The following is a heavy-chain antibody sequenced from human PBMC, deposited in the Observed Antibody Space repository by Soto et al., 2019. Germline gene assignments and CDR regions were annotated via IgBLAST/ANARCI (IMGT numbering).Heavy chain of an antibody. D-gene: IGHD6-19*01. Sequence: QVQLQQWGAGLLKPSETLSLTCAVYGGSFSGYYWSWIRQPPGKGLEWIGEINHSGSTNYNPSLQSRVTISVDTSKNQFSLKLSSVTAADTALYYCARDWYSSGWYFGQDSKDAFDIWGQGTMVTVSS. CDR2: INHSGST. J-gene: IGHJ3*02. V-gene: IGHV4-34*01. CDR1: GGSFSGYY. CDR3: ARDWYSSGWYFGQDSKDAFDI.